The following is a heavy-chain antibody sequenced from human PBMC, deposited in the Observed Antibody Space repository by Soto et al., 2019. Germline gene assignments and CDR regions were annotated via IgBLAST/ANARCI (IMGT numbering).Heavy chain of an antibody. CDR1: GGTFSSYA. V-gene: IGHV1-69*04. D-gene: IGHD6-19*01. CDR3: ARDVAVASTDWYFDL. J-gene: IGHJ2*01. CDR2: IIPLLGIA. Sequence: ASVKVSCKASGGTFSSYAISWVRQAPGQGLEWMGRIIPLLGIANYAQKFQGRVTITADKSTSTAYMELISLRSDDTAVYYCARDVAVASTDWYFDLWGRGTLVTVSS.